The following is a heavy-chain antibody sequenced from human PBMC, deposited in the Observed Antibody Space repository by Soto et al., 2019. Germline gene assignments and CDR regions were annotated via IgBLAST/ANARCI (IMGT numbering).Heavy chain of an antibody. CDR3: ARDTIMDV. D-gene: IGHD3-10*01. V-gene: IGHV1-18*01. J-gene: IGHJ6*03. Sequence: QVQLVQSGAEVMKTGASVKVSCQASGYTFTNYDVTWVRQAPGQGLEWMGWISAYDGNKDYGERFQGRVTMTTDTSTSTAYMELRSLRSDDTAVYYCARDTIMDVWGEGTTVTVSS. CDR2: ISAYDGNK. CDR1: GYTFTNYD.